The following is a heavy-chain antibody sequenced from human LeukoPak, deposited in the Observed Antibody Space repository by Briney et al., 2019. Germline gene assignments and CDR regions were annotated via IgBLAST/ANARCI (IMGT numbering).Heavy chain of an antibody. D-gene: IGHD3-16*01. V-gene: IGHV3-23*01. J-gene: IGHJ4*02. CDR3: AKVSRGYVWAPVAY. CDR1: GFPFSGYA. Sequence: GGSLRLSCAASGFPFSGYAMSWVRQAPGKGLEWGPAISGRGGSTYYADSVKGRFTISRDNSKNTLYLQMNSLRAEDTAVYYCAKVSRGYVWAPVAYWGQGPLVTVSP. CDR2: ISGRGGST.